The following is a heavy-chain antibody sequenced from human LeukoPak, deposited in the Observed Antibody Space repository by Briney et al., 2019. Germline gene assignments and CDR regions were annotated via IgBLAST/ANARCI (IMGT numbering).Heavy chain of an antibody. CDR3: ASHPTVVVPAAIRGFHSSLYYYYYMDV. J-gene: IGHJ6*03. CDR2: IKQDGREK. Sequence: TGGSLRLSCAVSGFTLSSYWMSWVRHAPGKGLEWVANIKQDGREKYYVDSVKGRFTISRDNAKNSLYLQMNSLRAEDTAVYYCASHPTVVVPAAIRGFHSSLYYYYYMDVWGKGTTVTVSS. CDR1: GFTLSSYW. D-gene: IGHD2-2*02. V-gene: IGHV3-7*01.